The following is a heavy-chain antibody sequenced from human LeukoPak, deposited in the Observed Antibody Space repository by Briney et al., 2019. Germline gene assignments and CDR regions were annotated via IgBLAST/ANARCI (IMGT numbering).Heavy chain of an antibody. CDR1: GFTFSDYY. J-gene: IGHJ3*02. CDR3: ARPTRPWRAGGDDAFDI. Sequence: GGSLRLSCTASGFTFSDYYMSWIRQAPGKGLEWVSSISSSSSYIYYADSVKGRFTISRDNAKNSLYLQMNSLRAEDTAVYYCARPTRPWRAGGDDAFDIWGQGTMVTVSS. CDR2: ISSSSSYI. V-gene: IGHV3-11*06. D-gene: IGHD3-10*01.